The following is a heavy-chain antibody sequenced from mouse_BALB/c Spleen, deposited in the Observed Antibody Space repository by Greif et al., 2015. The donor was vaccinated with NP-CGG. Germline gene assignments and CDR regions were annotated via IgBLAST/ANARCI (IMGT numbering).Heavy chain of an antibody. D-gene: IGHD2-4*01. CDR3: ARKEGLDDYEGYAMDY. CDR2: IYPGDGDT. V-gene: IGHV1-80*01. CDR1: GYAFSSYW. J-gene: IGHJ4*01. Sequence: QVQLQQSGAELVRPGSSVKISCKASGYAFSSYWMNWVKQRPGQGLEWIGQIYPGDGDTNYNGKFKGKATLTADKSSSTAYMQLSSLTSEDSAVYFCARKEGLDDYEGYAMDYWGQGTSVTVSS.